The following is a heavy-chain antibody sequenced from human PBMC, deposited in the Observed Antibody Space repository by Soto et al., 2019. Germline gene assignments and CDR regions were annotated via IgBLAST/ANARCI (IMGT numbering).Heavy chain of an antibody. V-gene: IGHV3-33*01. Sequence: QVQLVESGGGVVQPGRSLRLSCAASGFTFSSYGMHWVRQAPGKGLEWVAVIWYDGSNKYYADSVKGRFTISRDNSKNTLYLQMNSLRAEDTAVYYCARDTDHIAARGRAFDIWGQGTMVTVSS. CDR2: IWYDGSNK. J-gene: IGHJ3*02. D-gene: IGHD6-6*01. CDR3: ARDTDHIAARGRAFDI. CDR1: GFTFSSYG.